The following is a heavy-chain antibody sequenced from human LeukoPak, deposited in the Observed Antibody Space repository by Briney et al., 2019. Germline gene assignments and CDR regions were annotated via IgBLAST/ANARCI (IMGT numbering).Heavy chain of an antibody. D-gene: IGHD4-17*01. CDR3: TRDTGTTGEVKFDP. CDR2: IYTSGST. CDR1: GNSFGDYY. Sequence: KASETLSPTCTVSGNSFGDYYWSWIRQPAGKGLEWIGRIYTSGSTTYNPSLKSRVTMSVDTSKSQFSLNLMSVTAADTAVYYCTRDTGTTGEVKFDPWGQGTLVTVSS. J-gene: IGHJ5*02. V-gene: IGHV4-4*07.